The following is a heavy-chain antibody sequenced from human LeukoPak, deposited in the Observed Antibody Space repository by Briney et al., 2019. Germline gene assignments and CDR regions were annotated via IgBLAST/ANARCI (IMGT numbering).Heavy chain of an antibody. D-gene: IGHD3-22*01. V-gene: IGHV1-69*13. CDR2: NIPIFGTA. CDR1: GGTFSSYA. J-gene: IGHJ4*02. Sequence: SVKVSCKASGGTFSSYAISWVRQAPGQGLEWMGGNIPIFGTANYAQKFQGRVTLTADESTSTAYMELSSLRSEDTAEYYCARADDSSDYYASPFDNWGQGTLVTVSS. CDR3: ARADDSSDYYASPFDN.